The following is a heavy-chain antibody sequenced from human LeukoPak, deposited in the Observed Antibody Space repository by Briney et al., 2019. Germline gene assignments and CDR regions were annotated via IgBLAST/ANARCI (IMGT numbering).Heavy chain of an antibody. Sequence: GGSLRLSCAASGFTFSSYGMHWVRQAPGKGLEWVTFIRYDGSNKYYADSVKGRFTISRDNSKNTLYLRMNSLRAEDTAVYYCAKVLPDYGDYVGDYYYMDVWGKGTTVTISS. V-gene: IGHV3-30*02. CDR2: IRYDGSNK. J-gene: IGHJ6*03. CDR3: AKVLPDYGDYVGDYYYMDV. D-gene: IGHD4-17*01. CDR1: GFTFSSYG.